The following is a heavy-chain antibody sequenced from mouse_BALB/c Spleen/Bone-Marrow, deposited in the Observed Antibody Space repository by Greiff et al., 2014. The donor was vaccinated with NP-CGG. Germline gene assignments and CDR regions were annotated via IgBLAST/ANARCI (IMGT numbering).Heavy chain of an antibody. CDR3: ARRVYYDYYAMDY. J-gene: IGHJ4*01. CDR2: IDPYSGGS. CDR1: GYTFTNYN. D-gene: IGHD1-1*01. V-gene: IGHV1S135*01. Sequence: VQLQQSGPELVKPGASVKVSCKASGYTFTNYNMYWVKQSHGKSLEWIGYIDPYSGGSRYNQNFKGKATLTVDKSSSTAYMHLNSLTSEDSAVYYCARRVYYDYYAMDYWGQGTSVTGSS.